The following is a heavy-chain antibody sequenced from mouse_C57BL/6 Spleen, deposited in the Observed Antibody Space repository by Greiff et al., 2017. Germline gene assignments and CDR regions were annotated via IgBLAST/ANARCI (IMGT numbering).Heavy chain of an antibody. CDR3: ARQGYGNYAWFAY. CDR1: GFTFSDYG. CDR2: ISNLAYSI. Sequence: EVQLQESGGGLVQPGGSLKLSCAASGFTFSDYGMAWVRQAPRKGPEWVAFISNLAYSIYYADTVTGRFTISRENAKNTLYLEMSSLRSEDTAMYYCARQGYGNYAWFAYWGQGTLVTVSA. J-gene: IGHJ3*01. V-gene: IGHV5-15*01. D-gene: IGHD2-10*02.